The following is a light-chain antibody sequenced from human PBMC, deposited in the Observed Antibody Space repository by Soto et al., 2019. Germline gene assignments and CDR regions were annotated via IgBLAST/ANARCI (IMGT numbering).Light chain of an antibody. CDR3: QQLNSYPPT. Sequence: IPFTQSPSFVSASVSYRVTITCRASQGISSYLAWYQQKPGKAPKLLIYAASTLQSGVPSRFSGSGSGTEFTLTISSLQPEDFATYYCQQLNSYPPTFGQGTRLENK. CDR1: QGISSY. V-gene: IGKV1-9*01. J-gene: IGKJ5*01. CDR2: AAS.